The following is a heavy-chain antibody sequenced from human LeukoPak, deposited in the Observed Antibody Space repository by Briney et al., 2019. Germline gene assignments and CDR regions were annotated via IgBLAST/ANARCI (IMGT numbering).Heavy chain of an antibody. D-gene: IGHD6-13*01. CDR2: IYYSGST. CDR1: GGSISSYY. V-gene: IGHV4-59*12. CDR3: ARAVQQLALYFDY. Sequence: SETLSLTCTVSGGSISSYYWSWIRQPPGKGLEWIGYIYYSGSTYYNPSLKSRVTISVDTSKNQFSLKLSSVTAADTAVYYCARAVQQLALYFDYWGQGTLVTVSS. J-gene: IGHJ4*02.